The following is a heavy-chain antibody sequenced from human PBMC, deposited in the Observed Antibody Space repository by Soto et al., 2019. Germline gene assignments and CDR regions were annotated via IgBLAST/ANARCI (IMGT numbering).Heavy chain of an antibody. CDR3: AREIVTAGGNNYFDP. V-gene: IGHV4-4*02. J-gene: IGHJ5*02. CDR1: GGTVASSHW. CDR2: VYHTGDT. Sequence: SETLSLTCGVSGGTVASSHWWSWVRQSPGGGLEWIGNVYHTGDTNFNPSLQSRVTISVDKSNNQFSLRLNSLTAADTAVYFCAREIVTAGGNNYFDPWGPGTLVTVSS. D-gene: IGHD2-21*02.